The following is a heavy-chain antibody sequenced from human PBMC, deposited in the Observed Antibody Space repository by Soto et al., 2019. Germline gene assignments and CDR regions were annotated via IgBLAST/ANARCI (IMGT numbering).Heavy chain of an antibody. CDR2: ITFSGNTV. V-gene: IGHV3-11*01. J-gene: IGHJ6*02. CDR3: ARVSWREKYGMDV. Sequence: GGSLRLSCAASGFTFSDSYMSWVRQAPGKGLEWISYITFSGNTVYYADSLKGRFTISRDNAKNSLYLQMNRLRAEDTAVYYCARVSWREKYGMDVWGQGTTVTVSS. CDR1: GFTFSDSY.